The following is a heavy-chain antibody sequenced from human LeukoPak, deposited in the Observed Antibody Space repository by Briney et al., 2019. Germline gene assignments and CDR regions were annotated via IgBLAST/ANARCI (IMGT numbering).Heavy chain of an antibody. CDR1: GYTFTGYY. D-gene: IGHD3-9*01. J-gene: IGHJ2*01. CDR3: ARGGSYDILTGYSGDWYFDL. Sequence: ASVKVSCKASGYTFTGYYMHWVRQAPGQGLEWMGWINPNSGGTNYAQKFQGRVTMTRDTSISTAYMELRSPRSDDTAVYYCARGGSYDILTGYSGDWYFDLWGRGTLVTVSS. CDR2: INPNSGGT. V-gene: IGHV1-2*02.